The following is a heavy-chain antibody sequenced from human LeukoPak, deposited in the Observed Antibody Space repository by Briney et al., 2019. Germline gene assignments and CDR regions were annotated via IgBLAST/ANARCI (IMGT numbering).Heavy chain of an antibody. CDR1: GFTFSSHW. CDR3: ARAGGCSTSCYGTYYFDC. V-gene: IGHV3-74*01. CDR2: INGDETST. D-gene: IGHD2-2*01. Sequence: PGGSLRLSCAASGFTFSSHWMHWARQAPGKGLVWVSRINGDETSTAYADSVKGRFTISRDNSKNTLYLQMNSVRAEDTAVYYCARAGGCSTSCYGTYYFDCWGQGTLVTVSS. J-gene: IGHJ4*02.